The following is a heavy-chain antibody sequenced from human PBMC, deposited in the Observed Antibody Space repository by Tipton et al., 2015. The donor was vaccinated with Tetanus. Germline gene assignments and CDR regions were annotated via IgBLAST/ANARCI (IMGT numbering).Heavy chain of an antibody. CDR3: ARSRGGTRHYSAIAY. Sequence: QVQLVQSGAEVRKPGSSVKVSCTTSGGSFNTYVTSWVRQAPGQGLEWMGSLIPIFGPPNYAQKFRGRVTITADKSTNTAYMELTNLTSEDTAVYYCARSRGGTRHYSAIAYWGQGTLVAVSS. CDR2: LIPIFGPP. D-gene: IGHD2-15*01. V-gene: IGHV1-69*06. CDR1: GGSFNTYV. J-gene: IGHJ4*02.